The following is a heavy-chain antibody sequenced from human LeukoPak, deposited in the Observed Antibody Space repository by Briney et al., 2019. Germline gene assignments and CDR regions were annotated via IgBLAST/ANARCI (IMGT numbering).Heavy chain of an antibody. CDR1: GGSISSYY. D-gene: IGHD6-6*01. V-gene: IGHV4-59*01. CDR3: ARSSRQNTGFFDL. Sequence: SETLSLTCTVSGGSISSYYWSWIRQPPGKGLEWIGYIYYSGSTNYNPSLKSRLTISVDTSENQFSLKLSSVTAADTAVYYCARSSRQNTGFFDLWGRGTLVTVSS. J-gene: IGHJ2*01. CDR2: IYYSGST.